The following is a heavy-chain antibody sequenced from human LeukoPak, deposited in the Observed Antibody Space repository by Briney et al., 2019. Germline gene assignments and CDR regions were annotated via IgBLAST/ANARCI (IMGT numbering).Heavy chain of an antibody. CDR2: INSDGSTT. V-gene: IGHV3-74*01. CDR3: ARDLVGGVLPLGY. J-gene: IGHJ4*02. D-gene: IGHD3-10*01. Sequence: GGSLRLSCAASGFTFSTFWMHWVGPVPGKGGGGVSRINSDGSTTNYADTVKGRFTISRDNAKNTVYLQMNSLRAEDTAVYYCARDLVGGVLPLGYWGQGTLVTVSA. CDR1: GFTFSTFW.